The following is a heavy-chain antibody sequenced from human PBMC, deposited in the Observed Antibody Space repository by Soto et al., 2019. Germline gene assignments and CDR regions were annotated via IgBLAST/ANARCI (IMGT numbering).Heavy chain of an antibody. V-gene: IGHV4-31*03. J-gene: IGHJ6*02. CDR2: IYYSGST. Sequence: SETLSLTCTVSGGSISSGGYYWSWIRQHPGKGLEWIGYIYYSGSTFYNSSLKSRVTISVDTSKNQFSLKLSSVTAADTAVYYCARVPVEHYDFWSGPMDVWGQGTTVTVSS. CDR1: GGSISSGGYY. D-gene: IGHD3-3*01. CDR3: ARVPVEHYDFWSGPMDV.